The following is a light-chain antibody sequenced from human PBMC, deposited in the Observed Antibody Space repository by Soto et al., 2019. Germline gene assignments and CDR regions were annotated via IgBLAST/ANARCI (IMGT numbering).Light chain of an antibody. CDR3: QQYGTSPFP. J-gene: IGKJ3*01. CDR1: QSISSAY. Sequence: EIVLTQSPGTLSLSPGERATLSCRASQSISSAYLAWYQQKPGQAPRPLIYGASSRATGIPDRFSGSGFGTDFTLTISRLEPEDLAVYYCQQYGTSPFPFGPGTKVDIK. CDR2: GAS. V-gene: IGKV3-20*01.